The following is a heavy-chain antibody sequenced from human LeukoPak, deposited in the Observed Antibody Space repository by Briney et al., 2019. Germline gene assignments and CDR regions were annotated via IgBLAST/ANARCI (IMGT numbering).Heavy chain of an antibody. CDR2: IIPIFGTT. V-gene: IGHV1-69*05. CDR1: GGIINRYA. D-gene: IGHD2-2*01. CDR3: ASLGYCSSTSCPEKYFDY. Sequence: GASVKVSCKASGGIINRYAINWVRQAPGQGLEWMGGIIPIFGTTNYAQKFQGRVTMTRDMSTSTVYMELSSLRSEDTAVYYCASLGYCSSTSCPEKYFDYWGQGTLVTVSS. J-gene: IGHJ4*02.